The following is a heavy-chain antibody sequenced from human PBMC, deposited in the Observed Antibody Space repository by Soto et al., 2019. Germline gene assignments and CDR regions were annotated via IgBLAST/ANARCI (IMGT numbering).Heavy chain of an antibody. CDR2: IIPILGIA. CDR3: ARAAHQIYDYIWGSRGSFFDY. J-gene: IGHJ4*02. V-gene: IGHV1-69*02. Sequence: QVQLVQSGAEVKKPGSSVKVSCKASGGTFSSYTISWVRQAPGQGLEWMGRIIPILGIANYAQKFQGRVTITADKSTSTAYMELSSLRSEDTAVYCCARAAHQIYDYIWGSRGSFFDYWGQGTLVTVSS. CDR1: GGTFSSYT. D-gene: IGHD3-16*01.